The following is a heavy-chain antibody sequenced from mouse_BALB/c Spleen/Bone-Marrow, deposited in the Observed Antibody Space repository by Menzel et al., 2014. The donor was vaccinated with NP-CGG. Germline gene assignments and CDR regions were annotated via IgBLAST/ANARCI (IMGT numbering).Heavy chain of an antibody. CDR2: INPDSSTI. Sequence: EVKLIESGRGLVQPSGSLKLSCAASGFDFSGFWMRRVRQAPGKGLEWLGEINPDSSTINYSPSLTDIFIISRDNAKKSQYLKMRKVKSEDTALYCGGRLGLYGGFAYWGQGTLVTVSA. CDR3: GRLGLYGGFAY. V-gene: IGHV4-1*02. J-gene: IGHJ3*01. CDR1: GFDFSGFW. D-gene: IGHD1-1*01.